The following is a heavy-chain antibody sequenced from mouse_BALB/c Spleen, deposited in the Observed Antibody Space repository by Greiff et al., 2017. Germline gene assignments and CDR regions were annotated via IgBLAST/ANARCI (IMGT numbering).Heavy chain of an antibody. CDR3: AREGGFAY. CDR2: INPGSGGT. CDR1: GYAFTNYL. J-gene: IGHJ3*01. V-gene: IGHV1-54*01. Sequence: QVQLQQSGAELVRPGTSVKVSCKASGYAFTNYLIEWVKQRPGQGLEWIGVINPGSGGTNYNEKFKGKATLTADKSSSTAYMQLSSLTSDDSAVYFCAREGGFAYWGQGTLATVSA.